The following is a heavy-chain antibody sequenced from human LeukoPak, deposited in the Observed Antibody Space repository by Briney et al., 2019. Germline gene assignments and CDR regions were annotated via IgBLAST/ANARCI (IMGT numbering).Heavy chain of an antibody. V-gene: IGHV3-30-3*01. Sequence: GGSLRLSCAASGFTISSYAMHWVRQAPGKGLEWVAVISYDGSNKYYADSVKGRFTISRDNSKNTLYLQMNSLRAEDTAVYYCARGSSAMVRGVIINYYYYGMDVWGQGTTVTVSS. J-gene: IGHJ6*02. D-gene: IGHD3-10*01. CDR1: GFTISSYA. CDR2: ISYDGSNK. CDR3: ARGSSAMVRGVIINYYYYGMDV.